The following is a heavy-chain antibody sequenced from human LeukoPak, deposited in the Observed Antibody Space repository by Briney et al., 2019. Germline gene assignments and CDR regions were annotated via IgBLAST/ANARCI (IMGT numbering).Heavy chain of an antibody. CDR3: ARVDTAMAGYFDY. V-gene: IGHV4-59*01. D-gene: IGHD5-18*01. J-gene: IGHJ4*02. Sequence: SETLSLTCTVSGGSISSYYWSWIRQPPGKGLEWIGYIYYSGSTNYNPSLKSRVTISVDTSKNQFSLKLSSVTAADTAVYYCARVDTAMAGYFDYWGQGTLVTVSS. CDR2: IYYSGST. CDR1: GGSISSYY.